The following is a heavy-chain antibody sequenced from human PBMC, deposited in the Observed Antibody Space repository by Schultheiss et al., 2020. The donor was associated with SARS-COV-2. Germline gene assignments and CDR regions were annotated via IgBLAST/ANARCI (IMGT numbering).Heavy chain of an antibody. J-gene: IGHJ4*02. Sequence: SETLSLTCTVSGGSISSGDYYWGWIRQPPGKGLEWIGRIYTSGSTNYNPSLKSRVTISVDTSKNQFSLKLSSVTAADTAVYYCASDPLICSGGSCYPSHCDYWGQGTLVTVAS. CDR3: ASDPLICSGGSCYPSHCDY. CDR2: IYTSGST. V-gene: IGHV4-61*02. CDR1: GGSISSGDYY. D-gene: IGHD2-15*01.